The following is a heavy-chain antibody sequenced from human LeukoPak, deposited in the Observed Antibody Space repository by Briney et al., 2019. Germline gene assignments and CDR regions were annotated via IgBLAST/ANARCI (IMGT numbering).Heavy chain of an antibody. V-gene: IGHV3-9*01. CDR3: AKDNLGDFYDSSGYPDY. J-gene: IGHJ4*02. D-gene: IGHD3-22*01. CDR1: GFTFDDYA. CDR2: ISWNSGSI. Sequence: GRSLRLSCAASGFTFDDYAMHWVRPAPGKGLEWVSGISWNSGSIGYADSVKGRFTISRDNAKNSLYFQMNSLRAEDAALYYCAKDNLGDFYDSSGYPDYWGQGILVTVSS.